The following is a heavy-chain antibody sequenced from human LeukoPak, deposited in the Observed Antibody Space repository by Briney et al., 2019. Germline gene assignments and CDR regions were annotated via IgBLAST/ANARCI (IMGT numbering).Heavy chain of an antibody. CDR1: GFTFSSYA. Sequence: PGGSLRLSCAASGFTFSSYAMHWVRQAPGKGLEYVSAISSNGGSTYYANSVKGRFTISRDNSKNTLYLQMGSLRAEDMAVYYCARDPVWFGGTGMFDYWGQGTLATVSS. V-gene: IGHV3-64*01. CDR2: ISSNGGST. J-gene: IGHJ4*02. CDR3: ARDPVWFGGTGMFDY. D-gene: IGHD3-10*01.